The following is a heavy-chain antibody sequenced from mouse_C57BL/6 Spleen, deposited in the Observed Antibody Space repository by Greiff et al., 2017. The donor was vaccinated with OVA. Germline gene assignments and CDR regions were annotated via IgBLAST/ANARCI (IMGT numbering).Heavy chain of an antibody. Sequence: DVQLVESGGGLVKPGGSLKLSCAASGFTFSSYAMSWVRQTPEKRLEWVATISDGGSYTYYPDNVKGRFTISRDNAKNNLYLQMSHLKSEDTAMYYCARGYDGYYVSFDYWGQGTTLTVSS. D-gene: IGHD2-3*01. CDR2: ISDGGSYT. CDR3: ARGYDGYYVSFDY. J-gene: IGHJ2*01. V-gene: IGHV5-4*01. CDR1: GFTFSSYA.